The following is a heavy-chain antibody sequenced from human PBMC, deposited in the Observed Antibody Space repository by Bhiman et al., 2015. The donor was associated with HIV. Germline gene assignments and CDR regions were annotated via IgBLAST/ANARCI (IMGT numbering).Heavy chain of an antibody. D-gene: IGHD6-13*01. CDR1: IHLQELW. CDR3: ARGSLAAAGISD. V-gene: IGHV3-33*01. Sequence: QVQLVESGGDVVQPGEVPETLLCSVWIHLQELWHALGPPGSRQGGWEWVAIIWYDGGNKYYADSVKGRFTISRDNSRNTVDLQMNSLRVEDTAVYYCARGSLAAAGISDWGQGTLVTVSS. CDR2: IWYDGGNK. J-gene: IGHJ4*02.